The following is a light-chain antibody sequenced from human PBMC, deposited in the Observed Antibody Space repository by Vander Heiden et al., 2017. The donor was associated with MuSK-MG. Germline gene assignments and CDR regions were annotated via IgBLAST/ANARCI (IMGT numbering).Light chain of an antibody. V-gene: IGKV1-39*01. CDR2: AAS. CDR1: QSIAGY. Sequence: DIQMTQSPSSLSASVGDRVTITCRASQSIAGYLNWYQQKPGKAPKLLIFAASSLQSGVPSRFSGSGSGTDFTLSISSLQPEDFATYYCQHSSNTPRTFGQGTKVEIK. CDR3: QHSSNTPRT. J-gene: IGKJ1*01.